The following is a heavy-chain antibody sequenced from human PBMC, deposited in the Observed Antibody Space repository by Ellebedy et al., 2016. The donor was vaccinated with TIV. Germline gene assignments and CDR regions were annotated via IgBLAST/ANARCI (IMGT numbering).Heavy chain of an antibody. Sequence: AASVKVSCKASGYIFSGYYILWVRQAPGQGLEWMGWIKPNSGDRNSAQRSQGKVTMNRETSISKAYMELRRTRSDDPAVYYCARDPRGALDYWGQGSLVTVSS. J-gene: IGHJ4*02. CDR3: ARDPRGALDY. V-gene: IGHV1-2*02. CDR1: GYIFSGYY. CDR2: IKPNSGDR. D-gene: IGHD3-10*01.